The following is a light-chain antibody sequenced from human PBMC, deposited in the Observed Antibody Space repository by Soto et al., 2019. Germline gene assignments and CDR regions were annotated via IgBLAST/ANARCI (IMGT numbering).Light chain of an antibody. J-gene: IGKJ1*01. V-gene: IGKV3-11*01. Sequence: EIVLTQSPATLSLSPGEGATLSCRASQSISSYLAWYQQKPGQAPRLLIYDASSRATGIPARFSGSGSGTDFTLTISSLEPENFAVYYCQQRSDWPPWTFGHGTKVEIK. CDR3: QQRSDWPPWT. CDR2: DAS. CDR1: QSISSY.